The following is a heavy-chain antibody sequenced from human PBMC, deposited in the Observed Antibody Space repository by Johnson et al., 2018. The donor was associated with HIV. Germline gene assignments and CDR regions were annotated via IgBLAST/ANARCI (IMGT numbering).Heavy chain of an antibody. V-gene: IGHV3-15*01. Sequence: VQLVESGGGLVKPGGSLRLSCAASGFIFSDSWMHWVRQAPGKGLEWVGRILSKTHGGSADYAAPVKGRFTISRDDSKNTQYLQMKSLKTEDTAVYYCTTDRPSCRDTSCYNALDIWGRGTMVTVSS. J-gene: IGHJ3*02. CDR1: GFIFSDSW. CDR2: ILSKTHGGSA. CDR3: TTDRPSCRDTSCYNALDI. D-gene: IGHD2-2*02.